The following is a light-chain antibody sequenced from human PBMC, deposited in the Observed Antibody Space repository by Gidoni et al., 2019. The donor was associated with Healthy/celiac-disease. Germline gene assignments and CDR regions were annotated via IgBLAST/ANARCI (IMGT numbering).Light chain of an antibody. V-gene: IGLV3-19*01. J-gene: IGLJ1*01. CDR1: SLRSYY. Sequence: SSELTQDPAVSVPLGQTVRITCQGDSLRSYYASWYQQKPGQAPVLVIYGKNNRPSGIPDRFSGSSSGNTASLTITGAQAEDEADYYCNSRDSSGNHPHVFGTGTKVTVL. CDR2: GKN. CDR3: NSRDSSGNHPHV.